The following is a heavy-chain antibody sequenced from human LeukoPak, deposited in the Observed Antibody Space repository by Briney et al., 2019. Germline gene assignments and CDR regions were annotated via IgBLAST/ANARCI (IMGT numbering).Heavy chain of an antibody. J-gene: IGHJ3*02. V-gene: IGHV3-7*01. CDR1: GFTFSSYW. CDR3: ARDGGMGTASVFDI. CDR2: IKQDGSEK. Sequence: GGSLRLSCAASGFTFSSYWMSWVRQAPGKGLEWVANIKQDGSEKYYVDSVKGRFTISRDNAKNSLYLQMKSLRAEDTAVYYCARDGGMGTASVFDIWGQGTMVTVSS. D-gene: IGHD1-7*01.